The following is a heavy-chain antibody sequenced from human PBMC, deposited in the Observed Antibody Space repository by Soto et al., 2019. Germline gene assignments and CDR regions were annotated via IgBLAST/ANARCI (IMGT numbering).Heavy chain of an antibody. J-gene: IGHJ2*01. CDR1: GYSFTSYW. D-gene: IGHD2-15*01. V-gene: IGHV5-51*01. CDR2: IYPGDSDT. CDR3: ARRVLGYCSGGSCPYWYFDL. Sequence: GESLKISCKGSGYSFTSYWIGWVRQMPGKGLEWMGIIYPGDSDTRYSPSFQGQVTISADKSISTAYLQWSSLKASDTAMYYCARRVLGYCSGGSCPYWYFDLWGRGTLVTVSS.